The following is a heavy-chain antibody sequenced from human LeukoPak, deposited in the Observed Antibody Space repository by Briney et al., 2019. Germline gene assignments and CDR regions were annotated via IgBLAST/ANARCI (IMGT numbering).Heavy chain of an antibody. D-gene: IGHD3-10*01. CDR2: ISSSGSTI. CDR3: ARGGGLLWFGDPIDY. Sequence: GGSLRLSCAASGFTFSSYSMNWVRQAPGKGLEWVSYISSSGSTIYYADSVKGRFTISRDNAKNSLYLQMNSLRAEDTAVYYCARGGGLLWFGDPIDYWGQGTLVTVSS. CDR1: GFTFSSYS. J-gene: IGHJ4*02. V-gene: IGHV3-48*04.